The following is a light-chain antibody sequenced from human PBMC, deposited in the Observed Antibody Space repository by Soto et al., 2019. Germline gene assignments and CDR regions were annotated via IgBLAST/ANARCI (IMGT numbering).Light chain of an antibody. CDR3: QQYDSYWGT. CDR2: DVS. Sequence: DIRMTQSPSTLSASVGDSVTITCRASQKVSPWLAWYQQKAGKAPHLLIYDVSSLKRGVPSRFSCSGSGTEVTLTITSLQPDDFATYYCQQYDSYWGTFGQGTKVELK. V-gene: IGKV1-5*01. J-gene: IGKJ1*01. CDR1: QKVSPW.